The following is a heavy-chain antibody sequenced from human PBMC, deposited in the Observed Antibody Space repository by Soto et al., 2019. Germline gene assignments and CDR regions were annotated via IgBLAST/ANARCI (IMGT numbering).Heavy chain of an antibody. CDR2: INPNSGGT. D-gene: IGHD2-21*01. J-gene: IGHJ4*02. V-gene: IGHV1-2*02. Sequence: ASVKVSCKASGYTFSGYNMHWVRPAPGQGLEWMGWINPNSGGTNFARRFQGRVTLTRDTSIGTAYMELTNLTSDDTAVYFCARDLLWSAQKPIDFWGQGTLVTVSS. CDR1: GYTFSGYN. CDR3: ARDLLWSAQKPIDF.